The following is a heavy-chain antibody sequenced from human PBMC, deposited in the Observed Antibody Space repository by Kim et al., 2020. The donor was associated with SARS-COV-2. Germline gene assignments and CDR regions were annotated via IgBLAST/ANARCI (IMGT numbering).Heavy chain of an antibody. D-gene: IGHD6-13*01. Sequence: GGSLRLSCAASGFTFSSYSMNWVRQAPGKGLEWVSSISSSSSYIYYADSVKGRFTISRDNAKNSLYLQMNSLRAEDTAVYYCARDQFSSSQYYYYYYGMDVWDQGTTVTVSS. CDR1: GFTFSSYS. J-gene: IGHJ6*02. CDR3: ARDQFSSSQYYYYYYGMDV. CDR2: ISSSSSYI. V-gene: IGHV3-21*01.